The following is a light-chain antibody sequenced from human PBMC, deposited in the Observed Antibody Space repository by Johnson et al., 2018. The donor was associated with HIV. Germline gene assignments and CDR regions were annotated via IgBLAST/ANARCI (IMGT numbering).Light chain of an antibody. Sequence: QSVLTQPPSVSAAPGQKVTISCSGNSSNIGNNYVSWFQQLPETAPKLLIYEDTRRPSGIPDRFSGSKSGTSATLGITGLQTGDEGDYYCGTWDGSLSAGAVFGTGTKVTVL. CDR3: GTWDGSLSAGAV. J-gene: IGLJ1*01. CDR1: SSNIGNNY. CDR2: EDT. V-gene: IGLV1-51*02.